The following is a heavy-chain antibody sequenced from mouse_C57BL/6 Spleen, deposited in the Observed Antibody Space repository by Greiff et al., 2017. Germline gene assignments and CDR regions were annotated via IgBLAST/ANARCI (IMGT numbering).Heavy chain of an antibody. CDR2: ISGGGGNT. Sequence: EVQVVESGGGLVKPGGSLKLSCAASGFTFSSYTMSWVRQTPEKRLEWVATISGGGGNTYYPDSVKGRFTIARDNAKDTLYLQMSSLRSEDTALYYCARWRESHFDYWGQGTTLTVSS. CDR1: GFTFSSYT. V-gene: IGHV5-9*01. J-gene: IGHJ2*01. CDR3: ARWRESHFDY.